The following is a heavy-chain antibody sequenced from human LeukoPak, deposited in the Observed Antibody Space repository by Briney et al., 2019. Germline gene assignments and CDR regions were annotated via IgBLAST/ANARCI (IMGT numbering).Heavy chain of an antibody. CDR1: GFTFIDYA. V-gene: IGHV3-23*01. J-gene: IGHJ3*02. D-gene: IGHD3-22*01. CDR3: ARDRGEYYDSSGYYPDAFDI. Sequence: GGSLRLSCAASGFTFIDYAMSWVRQAPGKGLEWVSTVSGGGGATYYADSVKGRFTVSRDNSKNTMYLQMNSLRAEDTAVYYCARDRGEYYDSSGYYPDAFDIWGQGTMVTVSS. CDR2: VSGGGGAT.